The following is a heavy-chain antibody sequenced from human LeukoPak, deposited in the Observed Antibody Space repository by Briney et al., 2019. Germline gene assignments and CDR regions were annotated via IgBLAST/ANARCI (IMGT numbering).Heavy chain of an antibody. J-gene: IGHJ4*02. CDR3: AKDRAGEAATDY. Sequence: GGSLRLSCAASGFTFSSYGVHWVRQAPGKALEWVAVISYDGSNKYYADSVKGRFTISRDNSKNTLYLQMNSLRAEDTAVYYCAKDRAGEAATDYWGQGTLVTVSS. V-gene: IGHV3-30*18. CDR1: GFTFSSYG. D-gene: IGHD6-25*01. CDR2: ISYDGSNK.